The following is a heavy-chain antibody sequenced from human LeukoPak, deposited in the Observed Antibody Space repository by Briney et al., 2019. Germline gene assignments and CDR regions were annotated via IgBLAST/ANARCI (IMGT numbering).Heavy chain of an antibody. CDR3: ARPRGRALFDY. D-gene: IGHD1-26*01. CDR2: IYTSGST. CDR1: GGSISSGSYY. J-gene: IGHJ4*02. Sequence: SETLSLTCTVSGGSISSGSYYWSWIRQPAGKGLEWIGRIYTSGSTNYNPSLKSRVTISVDTSKNQFSLKLSSVTAADAAVYYCARPRGRALFDYWGQGTLVTVSS. V-gene: IGHV4-61*02.